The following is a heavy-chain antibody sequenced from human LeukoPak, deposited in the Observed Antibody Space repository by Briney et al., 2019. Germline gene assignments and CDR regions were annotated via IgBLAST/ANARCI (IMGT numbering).Heavy chain of an antibody. CDR1: KFIFSDYG. CDR3: AKGSRGLSYNWFDP. V-gene: IGHV3-30*02. J-gene: IGHJ5*02. Sequence: GGSLRLSYAASKFIFSDYGMHWVRQAPGKGLEWVAFIWYDGSNKYYADSVKGRFTISRDNSKNTLYLQMNSLRAEDTAVYYCAKGSRGLSYNWFDPWGQGTLVTVSS. CDR2: IWYDGSNK. D-gene: IGHD6-13*01.